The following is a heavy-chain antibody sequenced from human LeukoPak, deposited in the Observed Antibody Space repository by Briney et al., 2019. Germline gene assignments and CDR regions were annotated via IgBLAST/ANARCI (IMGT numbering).Heavy chain of an antibody. V-gene: IGHV5-51*01. D-gene: IGHD6-19*01. CDR1: GYIFTSYW. J-gene: IGHJ4*02. CDR2: IYPGDSDT. CDR3: ARARAGGAVAGTPANYFDY. Sequence: GESLKISCKGSGYIFTSYWIGWVRQLPGKGLEWMGIIYPGDSDTRYSPSFQGQVTISADKSISTAWLQWSSLKASDTAMYYCARARAGGAVAGTPANYFDYWGQGTLVTVSS.